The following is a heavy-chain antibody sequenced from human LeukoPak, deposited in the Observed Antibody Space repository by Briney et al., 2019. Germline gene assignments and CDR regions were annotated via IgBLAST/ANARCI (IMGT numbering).Heavy chain of an antibody. D-gene: IGHD6-13*01. CDR3: ARVNTQQLITYYYYYGMDV. CDR1: GGTFSSYA. CDR2: IIPIFGTA. Sequence: SSVKVSCKASGGTFSSYAISWVRQAPGQGLEWMGGIIPIFGTANYAQKFQGRVTITADESTSTAYMELSSLRSEDTAVYYCARVNTQQLITYYYYYGMDVWGQGTTVTVSS. V-gene: IGHV1-69*01. J-gene: IGHJ6*02.